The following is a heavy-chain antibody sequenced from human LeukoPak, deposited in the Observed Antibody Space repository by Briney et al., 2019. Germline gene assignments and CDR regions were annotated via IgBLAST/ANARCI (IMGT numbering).Heavy chain of an antibody. CDR1: GFTFRSYS. D-gene: IGHD1-26*01. J-gene: IGHJ3*02. CDR2: ISSSSSYI. CDR3: ARDQNSGSYSRGAFDI. V-gene: IGHV3-21*01. Sequence: PGGSLRLSCAASGFTFRSYSMNWVRQAPGKGLEWVSSISSSSSYIYYADSVKGRFTISRDNAKNSLYLQMNSLRAEDTAVYYCARDQNSGSYSRGAFDIWGQGTMVIVSS.